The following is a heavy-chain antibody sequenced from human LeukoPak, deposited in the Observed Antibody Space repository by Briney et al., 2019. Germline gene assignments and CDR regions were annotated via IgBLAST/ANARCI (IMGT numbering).Heavy chain of an antibody. V-gene: IGHV3-7*03. J-gene: IGHJ4*02. D-gene: IGHD3-22*01. CDR1: GFTFSSYW. CDR3: ARGSGYSPLFDC. Sequence: GGSLRLSCAASGFTFSSYWMGWVRQAPGKGLEWVANIKQDGSEKYYVDSVKGRFTISRDNARNSLYLQMNSLRADDTALYYCARGSGYSPLFDCWGQGTLVTVSS. CDR2: IKQDGSEK.